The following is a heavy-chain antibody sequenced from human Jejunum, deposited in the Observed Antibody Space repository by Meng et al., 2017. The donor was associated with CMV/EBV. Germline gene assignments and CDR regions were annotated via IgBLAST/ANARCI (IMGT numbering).Heavy chain of an antibody. CDR3: ARDFSGGSYYVDDAFDI. J-gene: IGHJ3*02. D-gene: IGHD1-26*01. CDR1: FSKFE. V-gene: IGHV3-48*03. Sequence: FSKFEMAWVRQAPGKGLEWVAYMSGSGTPTYYADSVKGRFTISRDNAKNSLYLQMNSLRAEDTALYYCARDFSGGSYYVDDAFDIWGQGTRVTVSS. CDR2: MSGSGTPT.